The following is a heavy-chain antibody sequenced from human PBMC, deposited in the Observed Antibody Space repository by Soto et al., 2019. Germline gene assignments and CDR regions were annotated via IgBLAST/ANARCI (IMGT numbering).Heavy chain of an antibody. V-gene: IGHV5-10-1*01. Sequence: LGDSLKISCKGSGYNFASFWISWVRQKPGKGLEWMGRIDPSDSSTYYSPSFRGLVTISADKSITTAYLQWSSLRASDTAIYYCAFLDTSLDFDSWGQGTPVTVSS. D-gene: IGHD5-18*01. CDR3: AFLDTSLDFDS. CDR1: GYNFASFW. J-gene: IGHJ4*02. CDR2: IDPSDSST.